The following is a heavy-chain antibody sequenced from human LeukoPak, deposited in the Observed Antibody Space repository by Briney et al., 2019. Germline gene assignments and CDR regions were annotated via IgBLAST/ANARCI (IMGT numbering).Heavy chain of an antibody. D-gene: IGHD1-26*01. J-gene: IGHJ4*02. CDR2: FSYSGST. V-gene: IGHV4-59*01. CDR1: GVSISTYY. CDR3: ARMYSGTSYYFDY. Sequence: SETLSLTCSVSGVSISTYYWIWIRQPPAKGLEWRGFFSYSGSTKYNPSLKRGVNMSVEKSKNQFSLKLSSVTAADTAVYYCARMYSGTSYYFDYWGQGTLVTVSS.